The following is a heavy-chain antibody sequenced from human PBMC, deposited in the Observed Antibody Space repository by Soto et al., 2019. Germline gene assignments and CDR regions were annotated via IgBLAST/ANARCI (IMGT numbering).Heavy chain of an antibody. V-gene: IGHV1-69*01. Sequence: QVQLVQSGAEVKKPGSSVKVSCKASGGTFSSYAISWVRQAPGQGLEWMGGIIPIFGTANYAQKFQGRVTITADESTSTAYMELSSLRSEDTAVYYCARAPPSYQLLAHRWFDPWGQGTLVTVSS. CDR1: GGTFSSYA. D-gene: IGHD2-2*01. CDR2: IIPIFGTA. CDR3: ARAPPSYQLLAHRWFDP. J-gene: IGHJ5*02.